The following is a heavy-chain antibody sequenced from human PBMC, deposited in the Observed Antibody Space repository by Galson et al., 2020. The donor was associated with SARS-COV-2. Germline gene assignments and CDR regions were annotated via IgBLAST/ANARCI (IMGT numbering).Heavy chain of an antibody. CDR3: ARVDYYDSSGCYYGRYYFDY. CDR1: GGSISSSSYC. Sequence: SQTLSLTCTVSGGSISSSSYCWGWIRQPPGKGLEWIGSIYYSGSTYYNPSLKSRVTISVDTSKNQFSLKLSSVTAADTAVYYCARVDYYDSSGCYYGRYYFDYWGQGTLVTVSS. CDR2: IYYSGST. V-gene: IGHV4-39*07. J-gene: IGHJ4*02. D-gene: IGHD3-22*01.